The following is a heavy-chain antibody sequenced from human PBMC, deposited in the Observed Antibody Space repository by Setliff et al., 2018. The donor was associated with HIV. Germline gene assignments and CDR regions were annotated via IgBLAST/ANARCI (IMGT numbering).Heavy chain of an antibody. CDR1: GFTFSDHY. CDR3: ARVGLWSHYSPDY. Sequence: GGSLRLSCAASGFTFSDHYMTWIRQAPGKGLEWISFISSGRIYTNYADSVKGRFTISRDDAKNSLYLEMNSLRVEDTAVYYCARVGLWSHYSPDYWGQGTLVTVS. CDR2: ISSGRIYT. V-gene: IGHV3-11*05. J-gene: IGHJ4*02. D-gene: IGHD3-3*01.